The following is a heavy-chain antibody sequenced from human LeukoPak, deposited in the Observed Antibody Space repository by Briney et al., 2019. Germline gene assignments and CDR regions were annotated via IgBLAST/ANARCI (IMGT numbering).Heavy chain of an antibody. V-gene: IGHV1-3*04. Sequence: ASVKVSCKASGYTFTNHAMHWVRQAPGQGLEWMGWINTADGNTKYSQKFQGRVTITRDTSASIVYMELRSLRSDDTAVYYCAGGAARPYGDYWGQGTLVTVSS. J-gene: IGHJ4*02. D-gene: IGHD6-6*01. CDR1: GYTFTNHA. CDR3: AGGAARPYGDY. CDR2: INTADGNT.